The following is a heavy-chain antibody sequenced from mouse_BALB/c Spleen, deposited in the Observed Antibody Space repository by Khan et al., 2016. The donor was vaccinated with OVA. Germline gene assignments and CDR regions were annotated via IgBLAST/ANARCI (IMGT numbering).Heavy chain of an antibody. J-gene: IGHJ2*01. CDR3: ARGNYDGYYFDY. V-gene: IGHV3-2*02. CDR2: ISYSGGT. Sequence: EVQLQESGPGLVKPSQSLSLTCTVTGYSITSGYAWNWIRQFPGNKLEWMGYISYSGGTSYNPSLKSRISITRDTSKNQFFLQLNSVTTEDTATYYGARGNYDGYYFDYWGQGTPLTVSS. CDR1: GYSITSGYA. D-gene: IGHD2-4*01.